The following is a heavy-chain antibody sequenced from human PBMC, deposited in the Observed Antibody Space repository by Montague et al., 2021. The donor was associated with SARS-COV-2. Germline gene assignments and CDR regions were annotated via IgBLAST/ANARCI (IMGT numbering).Heavy chain of an antibody. CDR3: ARDPWSITIFGVVTRYGMDV. D-gene: IGHD3-3*01. CDR1: GGSVSSGSYY. Sequence: SETLSLTCIVSGGSVSSGSYYWSWIRQPPGKGLEWIGYIYYSGSTNYNPSLKSRVTISVDTSKNQFSLKLSSVTAADTAVYYCARDPWSITIFGVVTRYGMDVWGQGTTVTVPS. V-gene: IGHV4-61*01. J-gene: IGHJ6*02. CDR2: IYYSGST.